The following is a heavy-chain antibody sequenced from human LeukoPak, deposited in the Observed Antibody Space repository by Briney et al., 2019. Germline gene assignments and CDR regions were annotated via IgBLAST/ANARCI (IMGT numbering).Heavy chain of an antibody. Sequence: SETLSLTCTVSGYSISSGYFWGWIRQPPGKGLEWIGTIYHSGSTYYNPSLKSRVTISLDTSKNQFSLKLSSVTAADTAVYYCARGKIRYYFDYWGQGTLVTVSS. D-gene: IGHD3-10*01. CDR3: ARGKIRYYFDY. J-gene: IGHJ4*02. CDR1: GYSISSGYF. V-gene: IGHV4-38-2*02. CDR2: IYHSGST.